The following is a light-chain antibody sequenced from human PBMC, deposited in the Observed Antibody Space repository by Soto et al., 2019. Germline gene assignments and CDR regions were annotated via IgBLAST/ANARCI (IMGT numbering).Light chain of an antibody. CDR1: SGDVGGYKY. Sequence: QSALTQPASVSGSPGQSITISCTGTSGDVGGYKYVSWYQHHPGKAPKLIIYDVTSRPSGISYRFSGSKSGNTAPLTISGLQAEDEADYYCSSYTSSSTWVFGGGTKVTVL. CDR2: DVT. V-gene: IGLV2-14*01. J-gene: IGLJ3*02. CDR3: SSYTSSSTWV.